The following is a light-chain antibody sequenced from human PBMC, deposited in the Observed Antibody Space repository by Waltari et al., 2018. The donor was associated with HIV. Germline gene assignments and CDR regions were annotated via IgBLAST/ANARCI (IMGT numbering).Light chain of an antibody. J-gene: IGKJ4*01. V-gene: IGKV1-12*01. CDR1: QMIGAS. CDR2: GAS. CDR3: QQADSFPHT. Sequence: EIQMAQSPSSATVSVGDRVTITCRASQMIGASLAWDQHQPGEAPKLLIFGASRLESGVPPRFVGSGSGTEFALTISSLQTEDSATYYCQQADSFPHTFGGGTKVEV.